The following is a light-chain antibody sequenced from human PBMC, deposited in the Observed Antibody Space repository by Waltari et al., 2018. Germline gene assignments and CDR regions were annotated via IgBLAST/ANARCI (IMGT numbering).Light chain of an antibody. J-gene: IGLJ2*01. CDR3: QAWDSSTGV. CDR2: QDR. V-gene: IGLV3-1*01. Sequence: SYELTQRPSVSVSPGRTASITCSGDNLGEKYACWYQQKPGQSPVVVIYQDRKRPSGIPERFSGSKSGNTATLTISGTQAMDEADYYCQAWDSSTGVFGGGTKLTVL. CDR1: NLGEKY.